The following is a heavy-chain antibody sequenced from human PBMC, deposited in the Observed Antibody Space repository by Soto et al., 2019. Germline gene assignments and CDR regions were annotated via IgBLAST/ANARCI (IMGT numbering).Heavy chain of an antibody. Sequence: TSETLSLTCTVSGGSMSSSNWWNWVRQPPGKGLEWIGETHQSGRTNYNPSLKSRVTISVDKSKNEFSLKLNSVTAADTAVYYCARAAPSPNWFDPWGQGTLVTVSS. V-gene: IGHV4-4*02. CDR3: ARAAPSPNWFDP. J-gene: IGHJ5*02. CDR2: THQSGRT. CDR1: GGSMSSSNW.